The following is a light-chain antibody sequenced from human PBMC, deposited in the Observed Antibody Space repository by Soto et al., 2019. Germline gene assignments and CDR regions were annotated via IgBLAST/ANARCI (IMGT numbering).Light chain of an antibody. Sequence: QSALTQPPSVSGAPGQRVAISCTGSSSNIGAEYDVHWYQQLPGTAPKRLIYGDNNRPPGVPDRFSGSKSGTSASLAITGLQPEDEADYYCQSYDSSLATFVFGTGTKVTVL. CDR3: QSYDSSLATFV. CDR1: SSNIGAEYD. CDR2: GDN. V-gene: IGLV1-40*01. J-gene: IGLJ1*01.